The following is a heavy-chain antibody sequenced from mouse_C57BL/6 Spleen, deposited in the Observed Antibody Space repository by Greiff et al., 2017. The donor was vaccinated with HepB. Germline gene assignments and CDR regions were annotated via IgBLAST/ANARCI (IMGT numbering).Heavy chain of an antibody. Sequence: QVQLQQPGAELVMPGASVKLSCKASGYTFTSYWMHWVKQRPGQGLEWIGEIDPSDSYTNYNQKFKGKSTLTVDKSSSTAYLQLSSLTSEDSAVYYCAMIGWDGYWGQGTTLTVSS. J-gene: IGHJ2*01. CDR2: IDPSDSYT. CDR1: GYTFTSYW. V-gene: IGHV1-69*01. CDR3: AMIGWDGY. D-gene: IGHD4-1*01.